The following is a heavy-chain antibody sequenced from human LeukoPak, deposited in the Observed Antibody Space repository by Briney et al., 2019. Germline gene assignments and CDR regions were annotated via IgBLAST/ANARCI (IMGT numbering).Heavy chain of an antibody. Sequence: ASVKVSCKASGYTFTSYAMHWVRQAPGQGLEWMGWINTNTGSPTYAQDFTGRFVFSLDTSVSTAYLQISSLKAEDTAIYFCARVMAAPDHDAFDVWGQGTMLTVSS. CDR2: INTNTGSP. CDR3: ARVMAAPDHDAFDV. CDR1: GYTFTSYA. J-gene: IGHJ3*01. D-gene: IGHD6-13*01. V-gene: IGHV7-4-1*02.